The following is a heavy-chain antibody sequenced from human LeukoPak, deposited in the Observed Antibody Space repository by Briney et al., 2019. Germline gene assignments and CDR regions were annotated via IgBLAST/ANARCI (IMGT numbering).Heavy chain of an antibody. Sequence: PGGSLRLSCAASGFTVSSNYMSWVRQAPGKGLEWVSVIYSGGSTYYADSVKGRFTISRDNSKNTLYLQMNSLRAEDTAVYYCAREPNYYYGMDVWGQGTTVTVSS. CDR3: AREPNYYYGMDV. CDR2: IYSGGST. J-gene: IGHJ6*02. CDR1: GFTVSSNY. V-gene: IGHV3-66*01.